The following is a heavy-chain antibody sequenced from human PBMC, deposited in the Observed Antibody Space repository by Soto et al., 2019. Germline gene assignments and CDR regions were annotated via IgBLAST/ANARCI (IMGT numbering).Heavy chain of an antibody. J-gene: IGHJ6*02. CDR1: GYTLSELS. V-gene: IGHV1-24*01. CDR3: ATVDYGARVVQWTKKVGMDV. Sequence: ASVKLSCKVSGYTLSELSMQWLRQAPGKGLEWMGGFDPEDGETIYAQKFQGRVTMTEDTSTDTAYMELSSLRSEDTAVYYCATVDYGARVVQWTKKVGMDVWGQGTTVTVS. D-gene: IGHD4-17*01. CDR2: FDPEDGET.